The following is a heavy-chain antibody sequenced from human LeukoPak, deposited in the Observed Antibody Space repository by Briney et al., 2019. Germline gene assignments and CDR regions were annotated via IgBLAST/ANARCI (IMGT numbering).Heavy chain of an antibody. V-gene: IGHV4-34*01. J-gene: IGHJ6*03. D-gene: IGHD2-15*01. Sequence: SETLSLTCAVYGGSFSGYYWSWIRQPPGKGLEWIGEINHSGSTNYNPSLKSRVTISVDTSKNQFSLKLSSVTAADTAVYYCAGEGGGRTGYYYYYYMDVWGKGTTVTVSS. CDR2: INHSGST. CDR1: GGSFSGYY. CDR3: AGEGGGRTGYYYYYYMDV.